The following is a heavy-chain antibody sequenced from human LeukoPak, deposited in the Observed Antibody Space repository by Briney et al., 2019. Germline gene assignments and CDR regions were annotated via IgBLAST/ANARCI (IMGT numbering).Heavy chain of an antibody. J-gene: IGHJ6*03. Sequence: SETLSLTCTVSGGSISRYYWSWIRQPAGKGLDWIGRSYTSGSTNYNPSLTTRVTMSVHTSQTQFSLPLSSVPAAHTAVYYCAREEKQQTFSYYYYMDVWGKGTTVTVSS. CDR3: AREEKQQTFSYYYYMDV. CDR2: SYTSGST. CDR1: GGSISRYY. V-gene: IGHV4-4*07. D-gene: IGHD6-13*01.